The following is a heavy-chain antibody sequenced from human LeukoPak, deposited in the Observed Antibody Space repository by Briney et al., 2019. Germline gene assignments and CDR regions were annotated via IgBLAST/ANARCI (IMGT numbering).Heavy chain of an antibody. CDR3: AREGSIAAPTYGMDV. CDR2: IIPIFGIA. D-gene: IGHD6-6*01. Sequence: GSSVKVSCKASGGTFSSYAISWVRQAPGQGLEWMGRIIPIFGIANYAQKFRGRVTITADKSTSTAYMELSSLRSEDTAVYYCAREGSIAAPTYGMDVWGQGTTVTVSS. J-gene: IGHJ6*02. CDR1: GGTFSSYA. V-gene: IGHV1-69*04.